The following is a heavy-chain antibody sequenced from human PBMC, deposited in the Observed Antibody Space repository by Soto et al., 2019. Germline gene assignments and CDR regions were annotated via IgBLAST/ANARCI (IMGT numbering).Heavy chain of an antibody. Sequence: QVQLQESGPGLVKPSQTLSLTCTVSGGSISSGGFYWSWIRQHPGKGLEWIGYIYYSGTTYYNPPLTSRVTISLDTSKNQFSLKLTSVTAADTAMYYCARQLADSRGYLWFDPWGQGTLVTVSS. D-gene: IGHD3-22*01. J-gene: IGHJ5*02. CDR2: IYYSGTT. CDR1: GGSISSGGFY. V-gene: IGHV4-31*03. CDR3: ARQLADSRGYLWFDP.